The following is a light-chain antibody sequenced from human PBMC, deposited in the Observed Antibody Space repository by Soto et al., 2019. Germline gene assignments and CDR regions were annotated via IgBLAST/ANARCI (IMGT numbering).Light chain of an antibody. J-gene: IGKJ1*01. CDR1: QSVSSN. CDR2: GAI. Sequence: EIVMTQSPATLSVSPGERATLSCRASQSVSSNLAWYQQKPGQAPRLLIYGAITRATGIPDRFSGSGSGTEFTLSISSLQSEDFGVYYCQQYNNWPPWTFDQGTKVEIK. CDR3: QQYNNWPPWT. V-gene: IGKV3-15*01.